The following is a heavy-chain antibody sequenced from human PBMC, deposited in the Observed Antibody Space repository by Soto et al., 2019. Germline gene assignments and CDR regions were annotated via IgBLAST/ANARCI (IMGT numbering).Heavy chain of an antibody. CDR2: ISGSGGST. D-gene: IGHD6-19*01. V-gene: IGHV3-23*01. J-gene: IGHJ4*02. CDR1: GFTFSSYA. CDR3: AKGRGVAVAGTADY. Sequence: GGSLRLSCAASGFTFSSYAMSWVRQAPGKGLEWVSAISGSGGSTYYADSVKGRFTISRDNSKNTLYLQMNSLRAEDTAVYYCAKGRGVAVAGTADYWGQGTLVTVSS.